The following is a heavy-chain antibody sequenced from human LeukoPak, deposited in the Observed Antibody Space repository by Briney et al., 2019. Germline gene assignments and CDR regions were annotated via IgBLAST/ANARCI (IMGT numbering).Heavy chain of an antibody. CDR3: ARGGAILVVTAGIFWFDP. CDR2: INPNSGGT. V-gene: IGHV1-2*02. CDR1: GYTFTGYY. Sequence: EASVKVSCKASGYTFTGYYMHWVRQAPGQGLEWMGWINPNSGGTNYAQKFQGRVTMTRDTSISTAYMELSRLRSDDTAVYYCARGGAILVVTAGIFWFDPWGQGTLVTVSS. J-gene: IGHJ5*02. D-gene: IGHD2-2*01.